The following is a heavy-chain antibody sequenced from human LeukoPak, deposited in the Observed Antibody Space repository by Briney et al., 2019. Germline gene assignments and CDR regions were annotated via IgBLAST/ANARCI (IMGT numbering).Heavy chain of an antibody. J-gene: IGHJ6*02. CDR1: GFTFSSYA. CDR3: ARTYSGSYPNYYYYYGMDV. CDR2: ISGSGGST. D-gene: IGHD1-26*01. Sequence: PGGSLRLSCAASGFTFSSYAMSWVRQAPGKGLEWVSAISGSGGSTYYADSVKGRFTISRDNSKNTLYLQMNSLRAEDTAVYYCARTYSGSYPNYYYYYGMDVWGQGTTVTVSS. V-gene: IGHV3-23*01.